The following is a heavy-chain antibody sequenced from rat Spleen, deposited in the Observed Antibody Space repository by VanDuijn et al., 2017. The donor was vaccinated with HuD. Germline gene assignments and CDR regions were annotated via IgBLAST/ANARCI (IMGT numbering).Heavy chain of an antibody. J-gene: IGHJ1*01. D-gene: IGHD1-11*01. CDR2: IWGDGNT. V-gene: IGHV2-77*01. CDR1: GFPLTSYG. CDR3: AELTSDF. Sequence: QVQMKETGPGLVQTTQTLSVTCTVSGFPLTSYGVHWVRQAPGKGPEWMGVIWGDGNTNYNSALKSRLSISRNASKSQVFLTMNSLQTDDTAVYYCAELTSDFWGPGTMVTVSS.